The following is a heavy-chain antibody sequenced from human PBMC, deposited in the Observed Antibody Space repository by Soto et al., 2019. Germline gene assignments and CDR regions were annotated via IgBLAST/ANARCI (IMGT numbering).Heavy chain of an antibody. CDR3: ARLYGDNYRAFDI. CDR2: ISGSGGST. CDR1: GFTFSSYA. J-gene: IGHJ3*02. V-gene: IGHV3-23*01. Sequence: EVQLLESGGGLVQPGGSLRLSCAASGFTFSSYAMSWVRQAPGKGLEWVSAISGSGGSTYYADSVKGRFTISRDNSKNTLYLQMNSLRAEDTAVYYCARLYGDNYRAFDIWGQGTMVTVSS. D-gene: IGHD4-17*01.